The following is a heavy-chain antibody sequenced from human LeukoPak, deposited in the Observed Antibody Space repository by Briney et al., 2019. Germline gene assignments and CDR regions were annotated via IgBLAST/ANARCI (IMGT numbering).Heavy chain of an antibody. J-gene: IGHJ3*02. CDR1: GYTFISHD. D-gene: IGHD1-7*01. CDR2: MDPNSGNT. CDR3: ATVPPYNWNYGDAFDI. Sequence: ASVKVSCKTSGYTFISHDINWVRQATGQGLEWMGWMDPNSGNTGYAQRFQGRVTLTRSTSLSEAYMELSSLRSEDTAVYYCATVPPYNWNYGDAFDIWGQGTMVTVSS. V-gene: IGHV1-8*01.